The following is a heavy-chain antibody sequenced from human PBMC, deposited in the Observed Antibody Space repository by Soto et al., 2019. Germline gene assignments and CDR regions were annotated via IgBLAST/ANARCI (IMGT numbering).Heavy chain of an antibody. CDR2: ISSLSNHI. Sequence: EVQLVEYGGGLVKPGGSLRLSCAASGLSFSSYSMNWVRQATGRGLEWVSSISSLSNHICYADSVKGRFTISRDNAKNSLYLQMNSLRAEDKAVYYCARDEYGEFFDYWGQGTLVTVSS. CDR1: GLSFSSYS. D-gene: IGHD4-17*01. CDR3: ARDEYGEFFDY. V-gene: IGHV3-21*01. J-gene: IGHJ4*02.